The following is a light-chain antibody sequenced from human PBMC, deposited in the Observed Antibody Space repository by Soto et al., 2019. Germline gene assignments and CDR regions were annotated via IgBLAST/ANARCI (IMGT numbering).Light chain of an antibody. V-gene: IGLV2-14*01. CDR1: SSDIGAYNY. CDR3: SSYTSTSTLYV. CDR2: EVT. J-gene: IGLJ1*01. Sequence: QSVLTQPASVSGSPGQSTTISCIGTSSDIGAYNYVSWYQQHPGKVPKLMIYEVTNRPSGLSNRFSGSKSGNTASLTISGLQTEDEADYFCSSYTSTSTLYVFGTGTKVTVL.